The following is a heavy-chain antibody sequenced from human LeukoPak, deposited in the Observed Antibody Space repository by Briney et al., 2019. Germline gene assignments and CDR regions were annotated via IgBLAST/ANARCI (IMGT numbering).Heavy chain of an antibody. CDR2: ISGSGGST. D-gene: IGHD3-3*01. CDR1: GFTFSSYA. CDR3: AKDGYYDFWCGYWFDP. V-gene: IGHV3-23*01. J-gene: IGHJ5*02. Sequence: GGSLRLSCAASGFTFSSYAMSWVRQAPGKGLEWVSAISGSGGSTYYADSVKGRFTISRDNSKNTLYLQTNSLRAEDTAVYYCAKDGYYDFWCGYWFDPWGQGTLVTVSS.